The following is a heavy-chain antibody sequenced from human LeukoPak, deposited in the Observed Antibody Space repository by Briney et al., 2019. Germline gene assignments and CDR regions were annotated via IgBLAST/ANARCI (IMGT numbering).Heavy chain of an antibody. CDR1: GFTFSNFW. Sequence: GGSLRLSCAASGFTFSNFWMTWVRQAPGKGLEWVANINQDGSAEYCIDSVKGRFTNSRDNAKNSLYLQMNSLRAEDTAVYYCARVGTPMVTIVAPYYMDVWGKGTTVTVSS. J-gene: IGHJ6*03. CDR3: ARVGTPMVTIVAPYYMDV. V-gene: IGHV3-7*01. CDR2: INQDGSAE. D-gene: IGHD5-18*01.